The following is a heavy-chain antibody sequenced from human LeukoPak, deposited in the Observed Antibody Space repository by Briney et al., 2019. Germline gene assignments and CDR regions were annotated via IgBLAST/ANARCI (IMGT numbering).Heavy chain of an antibody. CDR1: GFIFSQYS. D-gene: IGHD5-12*01. CDR3: ARDAGNSGYGCDL. CDR2: IRSSSET. V-gene: IGHV3-48*01. Sequence: GGSLRLPCAASGFIFSQYSMNWVRQAPGKGLEWVSHIRSSSETFYADSVKGRFTISRDNARNSLYLQMNNLRGEDTAIYYCARDAGNSGYGCDLWGQGTLVTVSS. J-gene: IGHJ5*02.